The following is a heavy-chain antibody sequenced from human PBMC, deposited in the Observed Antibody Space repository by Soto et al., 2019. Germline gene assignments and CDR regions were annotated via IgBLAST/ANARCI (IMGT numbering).Heavy chain of an antibody. CDR2: INYSGST. CDR3: ARNSYYYGSTYGCWLDP. D-gene: IGHD3-10*01. Sequence: SEILSLTCTVSGGSISPYYWGWIRQPPGKGLEWIGIINYSGSTYYNPSLKSRVTISVDTSNNQFSLKLRSVTAADTAIYYCARNSYYYGSTYGCWLDPWGQGTLVTVSS. J-gene: IGHJ5*02. V-gene: IGHV4-39*01. CDR1: GGSISPYY.